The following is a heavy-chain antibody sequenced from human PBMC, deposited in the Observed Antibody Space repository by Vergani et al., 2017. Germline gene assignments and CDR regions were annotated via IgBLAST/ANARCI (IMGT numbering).Heavy chain of an antibody. CDR2: IWYDGSNK. J-gene: IGHJ5*02. V-gene: IGHV3-33*01. D-gene: IGHD6-13*01. CDR3: ARDGSAADHWWFDP. Sequence: QVQLVESGGGVVQPGRSLRLSCAASGFTFSSYGMHWVRQAPGKGREWVAVIWYDGSNKYYADSVKGRFTISRDNSKNTLYLQMNSLRAEDTAVYYCARDGSAADHWWFDPWGQGTLVTVSS. CDR1: GFTFSSYG.